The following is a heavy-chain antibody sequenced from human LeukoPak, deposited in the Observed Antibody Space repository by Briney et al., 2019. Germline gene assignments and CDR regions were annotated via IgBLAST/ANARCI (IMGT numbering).Heavy chain of an antibody. Sequence: SETLSLTCTVSGGSVNSGGSYWTWIRQHPGKGLEWIGYISYSGNTYYSPSLKSRITISVDTSKNQFSLKLSSVTAADTAVYYCARIDTGGADCWGQGTMATVSS. D-gene: IGHD2-8*02. CDR1: GGSVNSGGSY. J-gene: IGHJ4*02. V-gene: IGHV4-31*02. CDR2: ISYSGNT. CDR3: ARIDTGGADC.